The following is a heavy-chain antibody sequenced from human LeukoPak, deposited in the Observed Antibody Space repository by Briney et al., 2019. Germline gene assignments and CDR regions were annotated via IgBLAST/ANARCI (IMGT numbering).Heavy chain of an antibody. Sequence: SETLSLTCTVSGGSISSGGYYWSWIRQHPGKGLEWIGYIYYSGSTYYNPSLKSRVTISVDTSKNQFSLKLSSVTAADTAVYYCARGPGYSGYDTFDYWGQGTLVTVSS. CDR3: ARGPGYSGYDTFDY. CDR2: IYYSGST. D-gene: IGHD5-12*01. CDR1: GGSISSGGYY. J-gene: IGHJ4*02. V-gene: IGHV4-31*03.